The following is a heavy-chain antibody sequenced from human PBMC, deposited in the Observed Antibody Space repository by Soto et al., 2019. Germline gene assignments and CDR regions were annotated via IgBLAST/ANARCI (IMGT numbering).Heavy chain of an antibody. CDR2: LYYTGTT. Sequence: QVQLQASGPGLVKPSETLSLTCTVSGDSVSSGSYYWTWIRQPPGKGLEWIGYLYYTGTTNYNPSLKSRVTMSLDTSSNQFSLRLSSVTAADTAVYFCARTFCSTTSCQAHGMDVWGQGTSVTVSS. CDR3: ARTFCSTTSCQAHGMDV. V-gene: IGHV4-61*01. CDR1: GDSVSSGSYY. D-gene: IGHD2-2*01. J-gene: IGHJ6*02.